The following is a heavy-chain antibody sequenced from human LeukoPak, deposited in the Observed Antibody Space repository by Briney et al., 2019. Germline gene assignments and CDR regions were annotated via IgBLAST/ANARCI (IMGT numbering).Heavy chain of an antibody. Sequence: GGSLRLSCAASGFTFSSYAMHWVRQAPGKGLEWVAVISYDGSNKYYADSVKGRFTISRDNSKNTLYLQMNSLRAEDTAVYYCARDSEILTDYYYYGMDVWGQGTTVTVPS. CDR1: GFTFSSYA. CDR2: ISYDGSNK. CDR3: ARDSEILTDYYYYGMDV. J-gene: IGHJ6*02. D-gene: IGHD3-9*01. V-gene: IGHV3-30*04.